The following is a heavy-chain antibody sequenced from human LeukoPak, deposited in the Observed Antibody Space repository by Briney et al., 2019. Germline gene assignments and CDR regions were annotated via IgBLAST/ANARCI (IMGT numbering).Heavy chain of an antibody. CDR3: ARETVADHTFDV. D-gene: IGHD4-23*01. CDR2: IYYSGST. J-gene: IGHJ3*01. CDR1: GGFITSRSYY. Sequence: PSETLSLTCTVSGGFITSRSYYWGWIRQPPGRGPEWIGTIYYSGSTYYNPSLESRLSILVDTSKKQFSLKLTSVTAADTAVYYCARETVADHTFDVWGQGTIVTASS. V-gene: IGHV4-39*07.